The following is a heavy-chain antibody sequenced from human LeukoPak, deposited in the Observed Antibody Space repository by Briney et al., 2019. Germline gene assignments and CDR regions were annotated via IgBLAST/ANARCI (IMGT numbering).Heavy chain of an antibody. J-gene: IGHJ4*02. Sequence: GGSLRLSCSASGFIFSDYGMHWVRQAPGKGLEWVAVIWYDGSDKYYADSVKGRFTISRDISKNTLYLEMSSLRAEDTAVYYCARDSYCSSGSCYYFDFWGQGALVAVSS. V-gene: IGHV3-33*08. CDR2: IWYDGSDK. CDR3: ARDSYCSSGSCYYFDF. D-gene: IGHD2-15*01. CDR1: GFIFSDYG.